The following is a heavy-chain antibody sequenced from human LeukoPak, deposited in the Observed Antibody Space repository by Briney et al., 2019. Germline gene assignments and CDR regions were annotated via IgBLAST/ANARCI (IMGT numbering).Heavy chain of an antibody. V-gene: IGHV3-23*01. Sequence: GGSLRLSCAASGFTFSSSAMSWVRQAPGKGLEWVSAIGDSGGTTYYADSVKGRFTISRDNSKNTLYLQMNSLRAEDTAVYYCAKEEHLWLHYWGQGTLVTVSS. D-gene: IGHD3-10*01. CDR3: AKEEHLWLHY. CDR1: GFTFSSSA. J-gene: IGHJ4*02. CDR2: IGDSGGTT.